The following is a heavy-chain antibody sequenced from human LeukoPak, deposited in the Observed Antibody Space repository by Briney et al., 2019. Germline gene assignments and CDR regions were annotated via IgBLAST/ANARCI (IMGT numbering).Heavy chain of an antibody. D-gene: IGHD3-22*01. J-gene: IGHJ4*02. CDR3: ARGQAYYYNSSGYYRRGVDY. CDR2: INHSGST. V-gene: IGHV4-34*01. CDR1: GGSFSGYY. Sequence: SETLSLTCAVYGGSFSGYYWSWIRQPPGKGLEWIGEINHSGSTNYNPSLKSRVTISVDTSKNQFSLKLSSVTAADTAVYYCARGQAYYYNSSGYYRRGVDYWGQGPLVTVS.